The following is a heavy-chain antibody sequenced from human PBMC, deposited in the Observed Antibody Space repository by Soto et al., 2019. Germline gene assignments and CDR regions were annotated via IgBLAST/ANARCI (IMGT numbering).Heavy chain of an antibody. V-gene: IGHV3-66*01. CDR3: ARGGSYGGNSEGEIDY. D-gene: IGHD2-21*02. Sequence: EVQLVESGGGLVQPGGSLRLSCAASVFTVSSNYISWVRQAPGKGLEWVSVIDSGGSIYYADSVKGSFTISSDNSKNTLYLQMNSLVAEDTAVYYCARGGSYGGNSEGEIDYWGQGTLVTVSS. J-gene: IGHJ4*02. CDR1: VFTVSSNY. CDR2: IDSGGSI.